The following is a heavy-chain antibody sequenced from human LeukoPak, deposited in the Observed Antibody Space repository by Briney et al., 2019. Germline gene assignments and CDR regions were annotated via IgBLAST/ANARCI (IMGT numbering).Heavy chain of an antibody. Sequence: GGSLRLSCAASGFTFSSYAMHWDRQAPGKGLEWVAVISYDGSNKYYADSVKGRFTISRDNSKNTLYLQMNSLRAEDTAVYYCARDQYYYDSSGYPSYWGQGTLVTVSS. CDR1: GFTFSSYA. CDR2: ISYDGSNK. D-gene: IGHD3-22*01. J-gene: IGHJ4*02. CDR3: ARDQYYYDSSGYPSY. V-gene: IGHV3-30*04.